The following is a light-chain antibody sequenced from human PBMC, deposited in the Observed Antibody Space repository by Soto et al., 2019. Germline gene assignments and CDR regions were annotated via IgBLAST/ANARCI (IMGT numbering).Light chain of an antibody. J-gene: IGKJ1*01. CDR2: DAS. CDR1: QSVSSY. V-gene: IGKV3-11*01. Sequence: EIVLTQSPATLSLSPGERATLPCRASQSVSSYLAWYQQKPGQAPRLLIYDASNRATGIPARFSGSGSGTDFTLTISSLEPEDFAVYYCQQRSNWPRKFGQGTKV. CDR3: QQRSNWPRK.